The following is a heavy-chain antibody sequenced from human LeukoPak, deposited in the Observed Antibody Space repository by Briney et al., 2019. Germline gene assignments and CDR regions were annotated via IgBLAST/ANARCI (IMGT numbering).Heavy chain of an antibody. D-gene: IGHD3-16*01. CDR3: ARDRYWGGLGFDY. CDR1: GFTFSSYS. J-gene: IGHJ4*02. CDR2: ISSSSSYI. V-gene: IGHV3-21*01. Sequence: GGSLRLSCAASGFTFSSYSMNWVRQAPGKGLEWVSSISSSSSYIYYADSVKGRFTISRDNAKNSLYLQMNSLRAEDTAVYYCARDRYWGGLGFDYWGQGTQVTVSS.